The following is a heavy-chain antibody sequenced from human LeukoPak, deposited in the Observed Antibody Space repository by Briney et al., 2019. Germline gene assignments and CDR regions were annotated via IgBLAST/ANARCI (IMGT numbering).Heavy chain of an antibody. CDR2: ISSSSSYI. V-gene: IGHV3-21*01. CDR3: ARLDYSGSYTPDY. J-gene: IGHJ4*02. Sequence: GGSLRLSCAASGFTFSSYSMNWVRQAPGKGLEWVSSISSSSSYIYYADSVKGRFTISRDNAKNSLYLQMNSLRAEDTAVYYCARLDYSGSYTPDYWGQGTLVTVSS. D-gene: IGHD1-26*01. CDR1: GFTFSSYS.